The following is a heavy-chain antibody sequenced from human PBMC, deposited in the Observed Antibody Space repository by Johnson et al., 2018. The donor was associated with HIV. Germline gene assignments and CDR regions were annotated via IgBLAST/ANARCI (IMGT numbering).Heavy chain of an antibody. V-gene: IGHV3-7*05. CDR1: GFTFSSYW. CDR3: ARRERKDGVVATRDDAFDI. Sequence: VQLVESGGGLVQPGGSLRLSCAASGFTFSSYWMSWVRQAPGKGLEWVANIKQDGSEKYYVDSVKGRFTISRDNAKNSLYLQMNSLRAEDTAVYYCARRERKDGVVATRDDAFDIWGQGKMVTVSS. D-gene: IGHD2-15*01. CDR2: IKQDGSEK. J-gene: IGHJ3*02.